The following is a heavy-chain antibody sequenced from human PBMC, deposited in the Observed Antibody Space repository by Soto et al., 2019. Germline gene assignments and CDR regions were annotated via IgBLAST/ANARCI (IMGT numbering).Heavy chain of an antibody. CDR2: IYYSGST. Sequence: QVQLQESGPGLVKPSETLSLTCTVSGGSISSYYWRWIRQPPGKGLEWIGYIYYSGSTNYTPSLKSRVTISVDTSKNQFSLKLSSVTAADTAVYYCARGQRGSGSGSYYKQDYYYYGMDVWGQGTTVTVSS. V-gene: IGHV4-59*01. CDR3: ARGQRGSGSGSYYKQDYYYYGMDV. CDR1: GGSISSYY. D-gene: IGHD3-10*01. J-gene: IGHJ6*02.